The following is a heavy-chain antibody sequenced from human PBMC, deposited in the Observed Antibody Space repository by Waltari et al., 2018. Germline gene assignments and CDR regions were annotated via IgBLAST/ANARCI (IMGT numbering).Heavy chain of an antibody. CDR2: ISLTGSTT. Sequence: EVQLEESGGGLVQPGGSLRLSCAASGFTFSSCEMNWVRQAPGKGLEWVSYISLTGSTTYYADSVKGRFSISRDNAKNSLYLQMNSLRAEDTAVYYCARVGNDYGALDYWGQGTLVTVSS. CDR1: GFTFSSCE. J-gene: IGHJ4*02. V-gene: IGHV3-48*03. CDR3: ARVGNDYGALDY. D-gene: IGHD3-16*01.